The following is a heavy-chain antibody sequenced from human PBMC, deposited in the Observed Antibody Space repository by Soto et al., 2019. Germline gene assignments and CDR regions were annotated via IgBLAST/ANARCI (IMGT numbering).Heavy chain of an antibody. CDR1: GFTFSSYA. CDR2: VSIGGST. CDR3: AKRRGAGGHFDY. Sequence: DVQLLESGGGLVQPEGSLRLSCAASGFTFSSYAMGWVRQGPGKGLEWVAVVSIGGSTHYADSVRGRFTISRDNSKNTPALQKNNLPAEDNAVFFCAKRRGAGGHFDYWGQGALVTVSS. J-gene: IGHJ4*02. D-gene: IGHD2-15*01. V-gene: IGHV3-23*01.